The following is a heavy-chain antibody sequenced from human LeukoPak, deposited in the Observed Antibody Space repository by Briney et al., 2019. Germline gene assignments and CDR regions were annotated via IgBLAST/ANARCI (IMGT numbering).Heavy chain of an antibody. V-gene: IGHV4-34*01. CDR2: INHSGST. CDR1: GGSFSGYY. D-gene: IGHD3-3*01. Sequence: SSETLSLTCAVYGGSFSGYYWSWIRQPPGKGLEWIGEINHSGSTNYNPSLKSRVTISVDTSKNLFSLKLSSVTAADTAVYYCARGRFLEWLPTYYYYYGMDAWGQGTTVTVSS. CDR3: ARGRFLEWLPTYYYYYGMDA. J-gene: IGHJ6*02.